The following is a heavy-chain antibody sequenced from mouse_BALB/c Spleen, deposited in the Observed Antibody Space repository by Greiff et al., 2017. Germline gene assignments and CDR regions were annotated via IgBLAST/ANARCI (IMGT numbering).Heavy chain of an antibody. CDR1: GFSLTSYG. D-gene: IGHD2-1*01. CDR2: IWAGGST. Sequence: VKLQESGPGLVAPSQSLSITCTVSGFSLTSYGVHWVRQPPGKGLEWLGVIWAGGSTNYNSALMSRLSISKDNSKSQVFLKMNSLQTDDTAMYYCARDRGGNYDYFDYWGQGTTLTVSS. CDR3: ARDRGGNYDYFDY. J-gene: IGHJ2*01. V-gene: IGHV2-9*02.